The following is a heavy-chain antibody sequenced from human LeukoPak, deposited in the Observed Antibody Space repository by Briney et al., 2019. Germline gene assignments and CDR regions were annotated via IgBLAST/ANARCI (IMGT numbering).Heavy chain of an antibody. V-gene: IGHV1-69*06. CDR1: GCTFTSYA. CDR3: ARDRVTSWLPDPLCV. D-gene: IGHD2-2*01. J-gene: IGHJ4*02. CDR2: IIPNFGTA. Sequence: ASVKVSCKASGCTFTSYAISWVRQAPGQGLEWMGWIIPNFGTANYAQKFQGRVTITADTSTSTAYMELSSLRAEDTAVYYCARDRVTSWLPDPLCVWGQGTLVTVSS.